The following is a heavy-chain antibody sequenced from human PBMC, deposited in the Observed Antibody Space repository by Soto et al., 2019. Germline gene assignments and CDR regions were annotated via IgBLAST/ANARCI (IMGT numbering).Heavy chain of an antibody. CDR1: GYTSTGYY. Sequence: GASVKVSCKASGYTSTGYYLHWVRQAPGQGLEWMGWINPNTGVTSFAQNFQGRVTMTRDTSIRTAYMELSWLRSDDTAIYYCARKLIAASGTFDYWGQGTLVTVSS. CDR3: ARKLIAASGTFDY. CDR2: INPNTGVT. J-gene: IGHJ4*02. D-gene: IGHD6-13*01. V-gene: IGHV1-2*02.